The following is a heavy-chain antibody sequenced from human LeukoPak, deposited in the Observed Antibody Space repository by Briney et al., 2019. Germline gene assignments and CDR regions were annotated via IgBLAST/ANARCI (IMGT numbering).Heavy chain of an antibody. J-gene: IGHJ4*02. CDR2: IYYSGST. CDR3: ARPANYYDSSGRYYFDY. CDR1: GGSIGSSSYY. V-gene: IGHV4-39*01. D-gene: IGHD3-22*01. Sequence: SETLSLTCTVSGGSIGSSSYYWGWIRQPPGKGLEWIGSIYYSGSTYYNPSLKSRVTISVDTSKNQFSLKLSSVAAADTAVYYCARPANYYDSSGRYYFDYWGQGTLVTVSS.